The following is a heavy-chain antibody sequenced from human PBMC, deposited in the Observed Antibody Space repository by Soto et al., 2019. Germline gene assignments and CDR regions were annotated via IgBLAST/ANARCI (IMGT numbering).Heavy chain of an antibody. V-gene: IGHV4-39*07. Sequence: SETLSLTCTVSGGSISSGGYYWSWIRQPPGKGLEWIGEINHSGSTNYNPSLKSRVTISVDTSKNQFSLKLSSVTAADTAVYYCARCYYDLSTGYITGWFDPWGQGTLVTVSS. CDR3: ARCYYDLSTGYITGWFDP. CDR1: GGSISSGGYY. CDR2: INHSGST. D-gene: IGHD3-9*01. J-gene: IGHJ5*02.